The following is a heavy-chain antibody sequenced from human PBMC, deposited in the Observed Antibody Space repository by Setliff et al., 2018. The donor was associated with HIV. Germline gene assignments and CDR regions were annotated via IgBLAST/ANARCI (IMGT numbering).Heavy chain of an antibody. CDR3: AKEGGRHYDLLTGYYPGGDYFDS. CDR2: MIIKSGNT. Sequence: ASVKVSCKASGYTFNHYDINWVRQAPGQGLEWMGWMIIKSGNTGYAQKFQGRVTMTRDTSIATAYMELSSLRSDDTAVYYCAKEGGRHYDLLTGYYPGGDYFDSWGQGTLVTVSS. J-gene: IGHJ4*02. D-gene: IGHD3-9*01. CDR1: GYTFNHYD. V-gene: IGHV1-8*02.